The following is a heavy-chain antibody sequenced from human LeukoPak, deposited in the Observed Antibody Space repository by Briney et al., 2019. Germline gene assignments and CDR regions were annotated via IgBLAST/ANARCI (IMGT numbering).Heavy chain of an antibody. D-gene: IGHD1-26*01. V-gene: IGHV3-30*02. CDR2: IRYDGSNK. CDR1: GFTFSSYG. J-gene: IGHJ6*03. CDR3: ASSGSFENYYRPVVDYYYYMDV. Sequence: SGGSLRLSCAASGFTFSSYGMHWVRQAPGKGLEWVAFIRYDGSNKYYADSVKGRFTISRDNSKNTLYLQMNSLRAEDTAVYYCASSGSFENYYRPVVDYYYYMDVWGKGTTVTVSS.